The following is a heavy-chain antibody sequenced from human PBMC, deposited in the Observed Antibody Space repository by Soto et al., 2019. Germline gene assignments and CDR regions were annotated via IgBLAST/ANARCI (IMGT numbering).Heavy chain of an antibody. Sequence: ASVKVSCKASGYTFTSYGISWVRQAPGQGLEWMGWISAYNGNTNYAQKLQGRVTMTTDTSTSTAYMERRSLRSDDTAVYYCASLYYCSGGSCSQPYYYYYGMDVWGQGTTVTVSS. J-gene: IGHJ6*02. CDR3: ASLYYCSGGSCSQPYYYYYGMDV. CDR2: ISAYNGNT. V-gene: IGHV1-18*01. CDR1: GYTFTSYG. D-gene: IGHD2-15*01.